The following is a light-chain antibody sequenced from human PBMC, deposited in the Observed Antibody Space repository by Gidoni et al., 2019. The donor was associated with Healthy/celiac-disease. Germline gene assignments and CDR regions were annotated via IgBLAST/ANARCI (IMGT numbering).Light chain of an antibody. CDR3: QQYNNWPF. CDR2: GAS. J-gene: IGKJ5*01. Sequence: PATLSVSPGERATLSCRASQSVSSNLAWYQQKPGQAPRLLIYGASTRATGIPARFSGSGSGTEFTLTISSPQSEDFAVYYCQQYNNWPFFGQGTRLEIK. CDR1: QSVSSN. V-gene: IGKV3-15*01.